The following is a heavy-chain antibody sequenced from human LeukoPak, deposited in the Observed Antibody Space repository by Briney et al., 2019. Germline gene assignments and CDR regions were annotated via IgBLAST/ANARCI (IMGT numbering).Heavy chain of an antibody. J-gene: IGHJ4*02. D-gene: IGHD1-26*01. CDR2: IKQDGSEK. V-gene: IGHV3-7*01. CDR3: ASGRGSRPDHFDY. Sequence: PGGSLRLSCAASGFTFSSYWMSWVRQAPGKGLEWVANIKQDGSEKYYVDSVKGRFTISRDNAKNSLYLQMNSLRAEDTAVYYCASGRGSRPDHFDYWGQGTLVTVSS. CDR1: GFTFSSYW.